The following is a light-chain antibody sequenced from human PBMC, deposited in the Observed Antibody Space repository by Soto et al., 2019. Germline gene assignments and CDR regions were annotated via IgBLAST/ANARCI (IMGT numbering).Light chain of an antibody. Sequence: QSVVTQPASVSGSPGQSITISCTGTSSDVGGYNYVSWYQQHPGKAPKFMIYDVSNRPSGVSNRFSGSKSGNTASLTISGLQAEDKADYYCSSYTTSNTRQIVFGTGTKVTVL. J-gene: IGLJ1*01. CDR2: DVS. CDR1: SSDVGGYNY. V-gene: IGLV2-14*01. CDR3: SSYTTSNTRQIV.